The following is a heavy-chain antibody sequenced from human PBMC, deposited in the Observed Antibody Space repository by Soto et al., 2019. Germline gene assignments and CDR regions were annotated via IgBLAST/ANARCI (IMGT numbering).Heavy chain of an antibody. CDR3: ARHFRRGPIVKGVDV. D-gene: IGHD2-21*01. Sequence: QLQLQESGPGLVTPSETLSLTCTVSGGSISTSSYYWGWIRQPPGKGLEWIVTIYYSGSTYYSPSIKSRVTISVDTCKNQFSLELSSVTAADTAVYHCARHFRRGPIVKGVDVWCQGTTVTVS. CDR1: GGSISTSSYY. CDR2: IYYSGST. V-gene: IGHV4-39*01. J-gene: IGHJ6*02.